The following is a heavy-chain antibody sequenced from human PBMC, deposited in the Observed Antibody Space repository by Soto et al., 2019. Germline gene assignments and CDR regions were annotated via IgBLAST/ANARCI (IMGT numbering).Heavy chain of an antibody. CDR3: AKDRRGKHLDY. V-gene: IGHV3-30*18. CDR1: GFTFSSYG. Sequence: LRLSCAASGFTFSSYGMHWVRQAPGKGLEWVAVISYDGSNKYYADSVKGRFTISRDNSKNTLYLQMNSLRAEDTAVYYCAKDRRGKHLDYWGQGTLVTVSS. J-gene: IGHJ4*02. CDR2: ISYDGSNK.